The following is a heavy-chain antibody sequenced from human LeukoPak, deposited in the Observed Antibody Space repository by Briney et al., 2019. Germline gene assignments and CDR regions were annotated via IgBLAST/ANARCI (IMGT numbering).Heavy chain of an antibody. V-gene: IGHV4/OR15-8*02. D-gene: IGHD3-16*01. Sequence: SETLSLTCAVSGDSISSRNWWSWVRQSPGEGLEWIGEIYISGAANYNPSLKSRVSMSIDKSKNQFPLKLKSVTAADTAVYFCARGGGALDYWGQGTLVTVSS. CDR1: GDSISSRNW. CDR3: ARGGGALDY. CDR2: IYISGAA. J-gene: IGHJ4*02.